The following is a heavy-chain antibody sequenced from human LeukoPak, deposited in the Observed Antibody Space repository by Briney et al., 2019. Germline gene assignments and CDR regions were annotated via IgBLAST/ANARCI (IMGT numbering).Heavy chain of an antibody. V-gene: IGHV3-7*01. CDR2: IKQDGSEK. J-gene: IGHJ3*02. Sequence: PGGSLRLSCAASGFIVSSNYMSWVRQAPGKGLEWVANIKQDGSEKYYVDSVKGRFTISRDNAKNSLYLQMNSLRAEDTAVYYCAREHRLPIVGAFDIWGQGTMVTVSS. CDR1: GFIVSSNY. D-gene: IGHD2-21*01. CDR3: AREHRLPIVGAFDI.